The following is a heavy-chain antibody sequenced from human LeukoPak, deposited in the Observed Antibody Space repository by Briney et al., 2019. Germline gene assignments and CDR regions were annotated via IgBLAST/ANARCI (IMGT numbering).Heavy chain of an antibody. CDR1: GGSISSYY. CDR3: ATALYYYDSSGGWDY. J-gene: IGHJ4*02. CDR2: IYHSGST. Sequence: SGTLSLTCTVSGGSISSYYWSWIRQPPGKGLEWIGEIYHSGSTNYNPSLKSRVTISVDKSKNQFSLKLSSVTAADTAVYYCATALYYYDSSGGWDYWGQGTLVTVSS. D-gene: IGHD3-22*01. V-gene: IGHV4-59*12.